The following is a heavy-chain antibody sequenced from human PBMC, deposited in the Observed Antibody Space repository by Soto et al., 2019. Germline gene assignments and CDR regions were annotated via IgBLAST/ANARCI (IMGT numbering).Heavy chain of an antibody. CDR2: INYSGST. Sequence: QVQLQQWGAGLLKPSETLSLTCAVYGGSFSGYYWSWLRQPPGKGPAWIGEINYSGSTKYNPSLESRVTISVDTSKNQFSLKLNSVSAADTAVYYCARTGGMDVWSQGATVTVSS. CDR1: GGSFSGYY. CDR3: ARTGGMDV. J-gene: IGHJ6*02. V-gene: IGHV4-34*01.